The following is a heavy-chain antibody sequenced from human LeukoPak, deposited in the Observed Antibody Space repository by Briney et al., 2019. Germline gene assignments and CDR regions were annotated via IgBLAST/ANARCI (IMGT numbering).Heavy chain of an antibody. D-gene: IGHD3-10*01. CDR1: GGSINNFY. J-gene: IGHJ4*02. CDR2: IYYRGNT. Sequence: SETLSLTCTVSGGSINNFYWSWIRQPPGKALEWIGYIYYRGNTKYNASLGSRLTISVDTSKNQFSLNLNSVTAADTAVYYCTRVQHSGTSDYWGQGTLVTVSS. CDR3: TRVQHSGTSDY. V-gene: IGHV4-59*01.